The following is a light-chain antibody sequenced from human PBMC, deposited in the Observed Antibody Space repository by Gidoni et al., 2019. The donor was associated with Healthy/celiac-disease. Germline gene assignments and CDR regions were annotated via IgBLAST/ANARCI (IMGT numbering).Light chain of an antibody. Sequence: EIVMTQSPATLSVSPGARATLSCRASQSISSNLAWYQQKPGQAPRLLIYGASTWATGIPARFSGSGSGTEFTLTISSLQSEDFAVYYCQQYNNWPRTFGQGTKVEIK. CDR2: GAS. J-gene: IGKJ1*01. V-gene: IGKV3-15*01. CDR1: QSISSN. CDR3: QQYNNWPRT.